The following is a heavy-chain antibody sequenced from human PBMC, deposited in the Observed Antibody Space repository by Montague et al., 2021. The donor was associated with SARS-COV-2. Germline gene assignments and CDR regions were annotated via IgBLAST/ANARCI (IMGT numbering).Heavy chain of an antibody. Sequence: SLRLSCAASVFTFSSYWMSWVRQAPGKGLEWVANIKQDGSEKYYVDSVKGRFTISRDNAKNSLYLQMNSLRAEDTAVYYCARVPSSSWYFEYWGQGTLVTVSS. CDR2: IKQDGSEK. V-gene: IGHV3-7*01. CDR3: ARVPSSSWYFEY. D-gene: IGHD6-13*01. CDR1: VFTFSSYW. J-gene: IGHJ4*02.